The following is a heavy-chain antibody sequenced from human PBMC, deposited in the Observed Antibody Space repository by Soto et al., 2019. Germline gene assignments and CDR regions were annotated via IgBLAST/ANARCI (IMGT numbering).Heavy chain of an antibody. CDR3: ARDIAVAGTDWYFDL. J-gene: IGHJ2*01. D-gene: IGHD6-19*01. CDR1: GYTFTSYG. CDR2: ISAYNGNT. Sequence: QVQLVQSGAEVKKPGASVKVSCKASGYTFTSYGISWVRQDPGQGLEWMGWISAYNGNTNYAQKLQGRVTKTTDTSTSTAYMELRSLRSDDTAVYYCARDIAVAGTDWYFDLWGRGTLVTVSS. V-gene: IGHV1-18*01.